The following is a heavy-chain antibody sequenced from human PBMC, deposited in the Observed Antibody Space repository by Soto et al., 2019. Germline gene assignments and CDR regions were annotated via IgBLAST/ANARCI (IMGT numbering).Heavy chain of an antibody. D-gene: IGHD3-22*01. J-gene: IGHJ4*02. Sequence: SETLSLTCTVSGGSISSGGYYWSWIRQHPGKGLEWIGYIYYSGSTYYNPSPKSRVTISVDTSKNQFSLKLSSVTAADTAVYYCMLGSGWKDFDFWGQGTLVTVSS. CDR1: GGSISSGGYY. CDR2: IYYSGST. V-gene: IGHV4-31*03. CDR3: MLGSGWKDFDF.